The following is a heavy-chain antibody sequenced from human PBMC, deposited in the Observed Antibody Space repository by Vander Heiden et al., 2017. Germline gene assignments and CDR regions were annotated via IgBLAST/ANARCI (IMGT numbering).Heavy chain of an antibody. D-gene: IGHD3-10*01. CDR1: GFTFSSYG. J-gene: IGHJ3*02. V-gene: IGHV3-33*01. CDR2: IWYDGSNK. CDR3: ARDRGFAFDI. Sequence: QVQLVESGGGVVQPGRSLRLPCAASGFTFSSYGMHWVRQAPGKGLEWVAVIWYDGSNKYYADSVKGRFTISRDNSKNTLYLQMNSLRAEDTAVYYCARDRGFAFDIWGQGTMVTVSS.